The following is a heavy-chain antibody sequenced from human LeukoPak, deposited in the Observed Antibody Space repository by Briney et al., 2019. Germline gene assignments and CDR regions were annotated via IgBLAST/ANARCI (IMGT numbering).Heavy chain of an antibody. D-gene: IGHD3-10*01. Sequence: GGSLRLSCAASGCTFSNAWMSWVRQAPGKGLEWVGRIKSKTDGGTTDYAAPVKGRFTISRDDSKNTLYLQMNSLKTEDTAVHYCTTDLEYYYGSGSYYIRFDYWGQGTLVTVSS. V-gene: IGHV3-15*01. CDR2: IKSKTDGGTT. CDR3: TTDLEYYYGSGSYYIRFDY. J-gene: IGHJ4*02. CDR1: GCTFSNAW.